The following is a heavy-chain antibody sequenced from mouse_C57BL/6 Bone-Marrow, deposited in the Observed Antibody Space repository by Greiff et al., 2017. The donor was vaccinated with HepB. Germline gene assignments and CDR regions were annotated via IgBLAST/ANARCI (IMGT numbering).Heavy chain of an antibody. V-gene: IGHV1-53*01. D-gene: IGHD2-2*01. CDR1: GYTFTSYW. CDR2: INPSNGGT. J-gene: IGHJ1*03. Sequence: QVQLQQPGTELVKPGASVKLSCKASGYTFTSYWMHWVKQRPGQGLEWIGNINPSNGGTNYNEKFKSKATLTVDKSSSTAYMQLSSLTSEDSAVYYCARKDYGYSYWYFDVWGTGTTVTVSS. CDR3: ARKDYGYSYWYFDV.